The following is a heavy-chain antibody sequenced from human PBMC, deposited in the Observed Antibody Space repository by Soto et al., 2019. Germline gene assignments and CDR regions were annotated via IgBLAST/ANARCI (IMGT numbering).Heavy chain of an antibody. CDR2: IYYSGST. D-gene: IGHD6-19*01. CDR3: ARGGSGWSPTYYYMDV. Sequence: SETLSLTCTVSGGSISSGGYYWSWIRQHPGKGLEWIGYIYYSGSTYYNPSLKSRVTISVDTSKNQFSLKLSSVTAADTAVYYCARGGSGWSPTYYYMDVWGKGTTVTVSS. CDR1: GGSISSGGYY. V-gene: IGHV4-31*03. J-gene: IGHJ6*03.